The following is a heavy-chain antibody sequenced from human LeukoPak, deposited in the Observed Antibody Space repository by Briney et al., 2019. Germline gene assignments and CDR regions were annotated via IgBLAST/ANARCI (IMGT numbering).Heavy chain of an antibody. V-gene: IGHV3-21*01. CDR3: ASRGASDFWSGYQRIDAFDI. CDR2: ISSSSSYI. CDR1: GFTFSSYP. Sequence: GGSLRLSCVASGFTFSSYPMSWVRQAPGKGLEWVASISSSSSYIYYADSVKGRFTISRDNAKNSLYLQMNSLRAEDTAVYYCASRGASDFWSGYQRIDAFDIWGQGTMVTVSS. J-gene: IGHJ3*02. D-gene: IGHD3-3*01.